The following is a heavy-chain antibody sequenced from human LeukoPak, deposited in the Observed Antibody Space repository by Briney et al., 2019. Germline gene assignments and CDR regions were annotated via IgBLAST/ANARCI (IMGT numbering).Heavy chain of an antibody. V-gene: IGHV3-21*01. CDR1: GFIFSSYS. CDR3: AREREYNYGHMLGY. D-gene: IGHD5-18*01. J-gene: IGHJ4*02. Sequence: GGSLRLSCATSGFIFSSYSMNWVRQAPGKGLEWVSSISSSSIYIYYADSVKGRFTISRDNAKNSLYLQMNSLRAEDTAVYYCAREREYNYGHMLGYWGQGTLVTVSS. CDR2: ISSSSIYI.